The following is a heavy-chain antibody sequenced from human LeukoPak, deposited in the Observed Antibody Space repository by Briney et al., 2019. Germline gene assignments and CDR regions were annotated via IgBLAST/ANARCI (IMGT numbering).Heavy chain of an antibody. CDR3: ARKQAYSSSWYGHDAFDI. Sequence: GGSLRLSCAASGLTVSSNYMSWVRQAPGKGLEWVSVIYSGGSTDYADSVKGRFTISRDSSKNTLYLQMNSLRAEDTAVYYCARKQAYSSSWYGHDAFDIWGQGTMVAVSS. D-gene: IGHD6-13*01. CDR2: IYSGGST. V-gene: IGHV3-66*01. J-gene: IGHJ3*02. CDR1: GLTVSSNY.